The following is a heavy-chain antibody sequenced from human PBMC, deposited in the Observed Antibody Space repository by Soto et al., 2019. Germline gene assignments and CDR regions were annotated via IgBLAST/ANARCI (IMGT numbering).Heavy chain of an antibody. Sequence: SETLSLTCTVSGGSISSYYWSWIRQPPGKGLEWIGYIYYSGSTNYNPSLKSRVTISVDTSKNQFSLKLSSVTAADTAVYYCARHALAGEYSGYDWGNFDYWGQGTLVPVSS. J-gene: IGHJ4*02. CDR1: GGSISSYY. CDR2: IYYSGST. V-gene: IGHV4-59*08. D-gene: IGHD5-12*01. CDR3: ARHALAGEYSGYDWGNFDY.